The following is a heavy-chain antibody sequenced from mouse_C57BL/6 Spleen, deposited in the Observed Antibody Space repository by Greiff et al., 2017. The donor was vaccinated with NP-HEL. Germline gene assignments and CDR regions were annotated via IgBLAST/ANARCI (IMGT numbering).Heavy chain of an antibody. V-gene: IGHV1-22*01. Sequence: EVKLQQSGPELVKPGASVKMSCKASGYTFTDYNMHWVKQSHGKGLEWIGYINPNTGGTSYNQKFKGKATLTVNKSSSTAYMELRSLTSEDSAVYYCARSYRNPHAMDDWGQGTSVTVSS. J-gene: IGHJ4*01. CDR1: GYTFTDYN. CDR3: ARSYRNPHAMDD. D-gene: IGHD2-5*01. CDR2: INPNTGGT.